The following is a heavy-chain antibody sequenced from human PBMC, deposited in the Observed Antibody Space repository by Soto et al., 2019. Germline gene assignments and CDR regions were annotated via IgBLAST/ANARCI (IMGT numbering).Heavy chain of an antibody. Sequence: GESLKISCXGSGYSFTSYWIGWVRQVPGKGLEWMGIIYPGDSDTRYSPSFQGQVTISADKSISTAYLQWSSLKASDTAVYYCARTRLGSRDGMDVWGQGTTVTVSS. V-gene: IGHV5-51*01. J-gene: IGHJ6*02. CDR3: ARTRLGSRDGMDV. CDR2: IYPGDSDT. D-gene: IGHD3-10*01. CDR1: GYSFTSYW.